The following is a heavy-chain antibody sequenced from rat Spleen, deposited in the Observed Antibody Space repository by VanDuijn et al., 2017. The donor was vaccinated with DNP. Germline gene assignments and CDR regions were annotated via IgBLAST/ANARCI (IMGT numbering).Heavy chain of an antibody. CDR2: ITRGGTTT. CDR3: AKAGGYSPWYFDY. CDR1: GFTFDYYW. Sequence: EVQLVESGGDLVQPGRSLKLSCVASGFTFDYYWMTWMRHIPGKGLEWVASITRGGTTTNYRDSVKGRFTISRDDARNTLYLQMNSLRSEDMATYYCAKAGGYSPWYFDYWGQGVMVTVSS. V-gene: IGHV5-31*01. D-gene: IGHD1-11*01. J-gene: IGHJ2*01.